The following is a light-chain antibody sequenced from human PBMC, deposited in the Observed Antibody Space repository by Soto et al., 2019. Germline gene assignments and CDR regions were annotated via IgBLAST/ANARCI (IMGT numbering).Light chain of an antibody. CDR2: DAS. V-gene: IGKV3-15*01. J-gene: IGKJ3*01. CDR3: QHYSNWPL. Sequence: EIVLTQSPATLSVSPGERATLSCRASQSVSSSLAWYQQRPGQPPRLLIYDASTRAIGVPARFSGSGSGTEFTLTISSLQSEDCAVYYCQHYSNWPLFGPGTKVDVK. CDR1: QSVSSS.